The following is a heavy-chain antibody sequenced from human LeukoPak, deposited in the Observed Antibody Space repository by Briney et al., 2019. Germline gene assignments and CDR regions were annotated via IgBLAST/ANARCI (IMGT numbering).Heavy chain of an antibody. CDR2: ISYDGSTK. CDR1: GFTFSSYG. CDR3: AKSWLRLGGDY. Sequence: GGSLRLSCAASGFTFSSYGMHWVRQAPGKGLEWVAVISYDGSTKYYADSVKGRFTISRDNSENTLFLQMNSLRAEDTAIYYCAKSWLRLGGDYWGQGTLVTVSS. J-gene: IGHJ4*02. V-gene: IGHV3-30*18. D-gene: IGHD5-12*01.